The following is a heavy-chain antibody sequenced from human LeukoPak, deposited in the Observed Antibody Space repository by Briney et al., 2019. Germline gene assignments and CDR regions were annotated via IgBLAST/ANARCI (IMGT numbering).Heavy chain of an antibody. J-gene: IGHJ4*02. CDR2: IKQDGSEK. CDR1: GFTFSNYW. CDR3: ARVQGSSGPGIFEY. D-gene: IGHD6-19*01. V-gene: IGHV3-7*01. Sequence: GGSLRLSCAASGFTFSNYWLSWVRQAPGKGLEWVANIKQDGSEKFYVDSVKGRLTISRDNAKNSLYLQMSSLRVEDTAVYHCARVQGSSGPGIFEYWGQGTLVTVSS.